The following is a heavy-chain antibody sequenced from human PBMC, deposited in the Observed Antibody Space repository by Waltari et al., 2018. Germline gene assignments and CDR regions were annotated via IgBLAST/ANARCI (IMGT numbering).Heavy chain of an antibody. CDR3: ARLRGRITMVRGVSFPPRMDV. J-gene: IGHJ6*02. CDR1: GGSFSGYY. Sequence: QVQLQQWGAGLLKPSETLSLTCAVYGGSFSGYYWSWIRQPPGKGLEWIGEINHSGRTNYDPSLQSRDTISVDTSKNQFSLKLGSVTAADTAVYYCARLRGRITMVRGVSFPPRMDVWGQGTTVTVSS. V-gene: IGHV4-34*01. CDR2: INHSGRT. D-gene: IGHD3-10*01.